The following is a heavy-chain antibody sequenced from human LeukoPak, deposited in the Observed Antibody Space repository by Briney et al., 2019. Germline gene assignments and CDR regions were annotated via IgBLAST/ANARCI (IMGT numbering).Heavy chain of an antibody. CDR1: GFTFSSYG. CDR2: ISGSGGST. D-gene: IGHD3-10*01. CDR3: AKEGGEFNYYYYYMDV. J-gene: IGHJ6*03. V-gene: IGHV3-23*01. Sequence: PGGSLRLSCAASGFTFSSYGMSWVRQAPGKGLEWVSAISGSGGSTYYADSVKGRFTISRDNSKNTLYLQMNSPRAEDTAVYYCAKEGGEFNYYYYYMDVWGKGTTVTISS.